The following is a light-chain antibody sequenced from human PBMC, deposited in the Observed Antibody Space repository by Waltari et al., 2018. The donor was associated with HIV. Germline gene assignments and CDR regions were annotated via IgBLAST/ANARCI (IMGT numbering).Light chain of an antibody. CDR2: DNH. J-gene: IGLJ1*01. CDR3: GTWDSSLSAYV. V-gene: IGLV1-51*01. Sequence: QSVLTQPPSVSAAPGQKVTISCSGSSSNIGDNYVSWYQQLPGTAPKLLIYDNHNRPPGIPDRCSGSKSGPSATLVITGLQTGDEDDYYCGTWDSSLSAYVFGTGTKVTVL. CDR1: SSNIGDNY.